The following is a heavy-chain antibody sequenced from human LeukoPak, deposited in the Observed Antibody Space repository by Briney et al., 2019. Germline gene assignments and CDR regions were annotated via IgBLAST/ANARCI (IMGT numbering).Heavy chain of an antibody. Sequence: GGSLRLSCAASGFTFSSYAMSWVRQAPGKGLEWVSAISGSGGSTYYADSVKGRFTVSRDDSKDTLYLQMNSLRAEDTAVYYCAKEGCTSATCYANCWGQGTLVTVSS. J-gene: IGHJ4*02. D-gene: IGHD2-2*01. CDR3: AKEGCTSATCYANC. V-gene: IGHV3-23*01. CDR1: GFTFSSYA. CDR2: ISGSGGST.